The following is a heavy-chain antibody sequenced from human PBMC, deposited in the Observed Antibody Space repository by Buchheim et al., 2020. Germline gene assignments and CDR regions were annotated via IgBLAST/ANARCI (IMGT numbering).Heavy chain of an antibody. Sequence: QVQLQQWGAGLLKPSETLSLTCAVYGGSFSGYYWSWIRQPPGKGLEWIGEINHSGSTNYNPSLKSRITISVDTSKNQFSLKLSSVTAADTAVYYCARVPYYYDSSEYWGQGTL. V-gene: IGHV4-34*01. CDR3: ARVPYYYDSSEY. CDR2: INHSGST. D-gene: IGHD3-22*01. CDR1: GGSFSGYY. J-gene: IGHJ4*02.